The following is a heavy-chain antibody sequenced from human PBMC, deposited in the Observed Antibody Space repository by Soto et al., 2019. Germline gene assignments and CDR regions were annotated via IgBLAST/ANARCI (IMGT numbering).Heavy chain of an antibody. Sequence: GGSLRLSCAASGFTFSSYAMSWVRQAPGKGLEWVSAISGSGGSTYYADSVKGRFTISRDNSKNTLYLQMNSLRAEDTAVYYCAKGQSYYGSGPGDVWGQGTTVTVSS. CDR3: AKGQSYYGSGPGDV. CDR2: ISGSGGST. J-gene: IGHJ6*02. CDR1: GFTFSSYA. V-gene: IGHV3-23*01. D-gene: IGHD3-10*01.